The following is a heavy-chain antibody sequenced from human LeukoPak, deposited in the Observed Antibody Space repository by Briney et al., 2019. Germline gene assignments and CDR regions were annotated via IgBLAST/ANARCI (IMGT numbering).Heavy chain of an antibody. CDR1: GFNFSRNA. CDR3: ARKEGYSSAWYWDN. Sequence: GGSLRLSCAASGFNFSRNAITWVRQAPGKGLEWVSAISGSGGSTYYADSVKGRFTISRDNSKNTLYLQMNTLRAEDTAVYYCARKEGYSSAWYWDNWGQGTLVTVSS. CDR2: ISGSGGST. D-gene: IGHD6-19*01. J-gene: IGHJ4*02. V-gene: IGHV3-23*01.